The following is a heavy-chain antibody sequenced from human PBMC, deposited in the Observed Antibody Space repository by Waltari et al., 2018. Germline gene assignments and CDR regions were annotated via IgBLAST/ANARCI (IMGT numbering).Heavy chain of an antibody. J-gene: IGHJ4*02. V-gene: IGHV3-15*07. CDR2: IKSKTDGGTT. D-gene: IGHD2-8*01. CDR1: GFTFRNAW. Sequence: EVQLVESGGGLVKPGGSLRLSCAASGFTFRNAWMNWVRQAPGKGLEWVGRIKSKTDGGTTDYAAPVKGRFTISRDDSKNTLYLQMNSLKTEDTAVYYCTTPGMVYAIRFDYWGQGTLVTVSS. CDR3: TTPGMVYAIRFDY.